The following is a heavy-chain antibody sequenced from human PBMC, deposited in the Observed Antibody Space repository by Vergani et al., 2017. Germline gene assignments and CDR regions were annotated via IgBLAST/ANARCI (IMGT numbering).Heavy chain of an antibody. V-gene: IGHV4-39*01. CDR2: IYYTGTT. CDR3: AGRSRSWFGDLLRRGLVAY. Sequence: QLQLQESGPGLVKPSETLSLTCTVSGVSIGSNSYYWGWIRQPPGKGLEWIGTIYYTGTTYYNEAHKSRLTISGDTSKNQFSLNLTSATAAYTAVYYCAGRSRSWFGDLLRRGLVAYWGRGPLFTVSS. D-gene: IGHD3-10*01. CDR1: GVSIGSNSYY. J-gene: IGHJ4*02.